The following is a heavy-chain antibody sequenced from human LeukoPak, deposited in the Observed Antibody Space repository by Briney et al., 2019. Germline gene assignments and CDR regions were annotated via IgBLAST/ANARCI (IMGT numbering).Heavy chain of an antibody. Sequence: SETLSLTCAVYGGSFSGYYWSWIRQPPGKGLEWIGEINHSGSTNYNPSLKSRVTISVDTSKNQFSLKLSSVTAADTTVYYCARWVRITMVRGVINGGWFDPWGQGTLVTVS. CDR2: INHSGST. J-gene: IGHJ5*02. D-gene: IGHD3-10*01. CDR3: ARWVRITMVRGVINGGWFDP. CDR1: GGSFSGYY. V-gene: IGHV4-34*01.